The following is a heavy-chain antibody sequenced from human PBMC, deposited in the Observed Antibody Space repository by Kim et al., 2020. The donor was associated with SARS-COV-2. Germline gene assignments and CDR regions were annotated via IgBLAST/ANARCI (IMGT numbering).Heavy chain of an antibody. D-gene: IGHD4-17*01. Sequence: SETLSLTCAVYGGSFSGYYWSWIRQPPGKGLEWIGEINHSGSTNYNPSLKSRVTISVDTSKNQFSLKLSSVTAADTAVYYCARTLYAHWYFDLWGRGTLVTVSS. CDR3: ARTLYAHWYFDL. V-gene: IGHV4-34*01. J-gene: IGHJ2*01. CDR1: GGSFSGYY. CDR2: INHSGST.